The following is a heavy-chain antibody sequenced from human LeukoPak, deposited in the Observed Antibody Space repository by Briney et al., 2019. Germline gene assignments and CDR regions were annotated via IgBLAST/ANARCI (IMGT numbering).Heavy chain of an antibody. CDR1: GYTFTSYD. Sequence: GASVKVSCKASGYTFTSYDINWVRQATGQGLEWMGWMNPNSGNTGYAQKFQGRVTITRNTSISTAYMELSSLRSEDTAVYYCTRGFGVDYYYYMDVWDEGTTVIVSS. CDR2: MNPNSGNT. CDR3: TRGFGVDYYYYMDV. V-gene: IGHV1-8*03. J-gene: IGHJ6*03. D-gene: IGHD3-3*01.